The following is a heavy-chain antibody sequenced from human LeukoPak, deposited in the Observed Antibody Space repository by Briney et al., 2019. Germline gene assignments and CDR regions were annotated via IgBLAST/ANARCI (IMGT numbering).Heavy chain of an antibody. V-gene: IGHV3-11*01. CDR1: GFTFSDYY. CDR3: AMGSAWELQRPHPSY. J-gene: IGHJ4*02. CDR2: ISSSGSTI. Sequence: PGGSLTLSCAASGFTFSDYYMSWIRQAPGKGLEWVSYISSSGSTIYYADSVKGRFTISRDNAKNSLYLQMNSLGAEDTAVYYCAMGSAWELQRPHPSYWGQGTLVTVSS. D-gene: IGHD1-26*01.